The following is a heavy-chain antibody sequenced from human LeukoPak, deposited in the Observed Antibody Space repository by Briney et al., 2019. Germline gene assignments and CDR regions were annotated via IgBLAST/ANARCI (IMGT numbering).Heavy chain of an antibody. D-gene: IGHD3-10*01. J-gene: IGHJ4*02. V-gene: IGHV4-4*09. CDR2: IHTSGST. CDR3: ARQAYYSGSGSWTGFDY. CDR1: GGSISGYY. Sequence: KSSETLSLTCTVSGGSISGYYWSWIRQPPGKGLEWTGYIHTSGSTNYNPSLKSRVTTSVDTSKNQFALKLSSVTAADTAVYYCARQAYYSGSGSWTGFDYWGQGTLVTVSS.